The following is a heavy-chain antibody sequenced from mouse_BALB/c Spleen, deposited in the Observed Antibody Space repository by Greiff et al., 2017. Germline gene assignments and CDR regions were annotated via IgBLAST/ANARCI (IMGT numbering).Heavy chain of an antibody. V-gene: IGHV1-63*02. Sequence: VHLVESGAELVRPGTSVKISCKASGYTFTNYWLGWVKQRPGHGLEWIGDIYPGGGYTNYNEKFKGKATLTADTSSSTAYMQLSSLTSEDSAVYFCARGGGYGYFDVWGAGTTVTVSS. CDR3: ARGGGYGYFDV. CDR1: GYTFTNYW. CDR2: IYPGGGYT. J-gene: IGHJ1*01.